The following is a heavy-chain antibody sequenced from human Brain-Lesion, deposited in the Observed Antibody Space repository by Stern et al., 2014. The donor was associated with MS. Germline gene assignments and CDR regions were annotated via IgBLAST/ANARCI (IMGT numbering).Heavy chain of an antibody. D-gene: IGHD7-27*01. Sequence: QVQLVQSGAEVRKPGASVKVSCKASGGLFRSDAISWVRQAPGQGLEWLGGLIPMTGEAHSAQKFLDRVTITADESTTTTYMDLNSLTSEDTALYYCARHWGTDLWGQGTLLTVSS. CDR3: ARHWGTDL. CDR2: LIPMTGEA. J-gene: IGHJ5*02. V-gene: IGHV1-69*01. CDR1: GGLFRSDA.